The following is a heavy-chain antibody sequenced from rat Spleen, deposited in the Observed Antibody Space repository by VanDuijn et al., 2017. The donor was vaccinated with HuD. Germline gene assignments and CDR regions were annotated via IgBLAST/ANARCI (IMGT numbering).Heavy chain of an antibody. V-gene: IGHV5-29*01. J-gene: IGHJ3*01. Sequence: EVQLVESGGGLVQPGRSLKLSCAASGFIFSNYGMAWVRQAPTKGLEWVASILYDGSRTYYRDSVKGRFTFSRENAKNTLYLQMDSLRSEDTATYYCTTSTYDWFVYWGQGTLVTVSS. D-gene: IGHD2-1*01. CDR2: ILYDGSRT. CDR1: GFIFSNYG. CDR3: TTSTYDWFVY.